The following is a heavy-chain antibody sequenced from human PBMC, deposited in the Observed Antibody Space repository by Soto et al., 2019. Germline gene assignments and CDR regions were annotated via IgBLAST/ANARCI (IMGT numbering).Heavy chain of an antibody. CDR3: ARDGNTEMATTYDY. D-gene: IGHD5-18*01. CDR1: GGSISSGGYY. J-gene: IGHJ4*02. V-gene: IGHV4-31*03. CDR2: IYYSGST. Sequence: PSETLSLTCTVSGGSISSGGYYWSWIRQHPGKGLEWIGYIYYSGSTYYNPSLKSRVTISVDTSKNQFSLKLSSVTAADTAVYYCARDGNTEMATTYDYWGQGTLVTVSS.